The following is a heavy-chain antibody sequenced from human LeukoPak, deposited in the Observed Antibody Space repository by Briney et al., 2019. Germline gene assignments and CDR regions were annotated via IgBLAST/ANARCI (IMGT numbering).Heavy chain of an antibody. Sequence: SETLSLTCTVSGGSTTSSYYWVWIRQPAGKGLEWIGRIYVNGNTAYNPSLKGRVTMSIDTSKNLFSLKLSSVTAADTAVYYCARGASPGGVDVWGQGTTVTVSS. J-gene: IGHJ6*02. CDR2: IYVNGNT. CDR3: ARGASPGGVDV. V-gene: IGHV4-4*07. CDR1: GGSTTSSYY.